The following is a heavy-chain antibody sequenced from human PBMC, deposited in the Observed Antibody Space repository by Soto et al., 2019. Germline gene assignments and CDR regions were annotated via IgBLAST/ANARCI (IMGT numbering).Heavy chain of an antibody. D-gene: IGHD2-8*02. CDR2: ITGAGDT. V-gene: IGHV3-23*01. CDR1: GFTFRNYA. Sequence: EVQLLESGGGLVQPGGSLRLLCAASGFTFRNYAMTWVRQAPGKGLEWVSTITGAGDTYFADTVKGRFTISRDISKSTLFLQMDSLRAEDTAVHYCARTDKYDSQSTGWANRFDSWGQGTLVTVSS. CDR3: ARTDKYDSQSTGWANRFDS. J-gene: IGHJ4*02.